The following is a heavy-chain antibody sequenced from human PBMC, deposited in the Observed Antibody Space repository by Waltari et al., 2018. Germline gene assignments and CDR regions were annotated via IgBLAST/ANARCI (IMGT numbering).Heavy chain of an antibody. D-gene: IGHD2-15*01. V-gene: IGHV4-4*06. J-gene: IGHJ4*02. CDR2: VRGDGRT. CDR3: ARDRGRGLYLDT. Sequence: WIGQVRGDGRTNYNPSFASRVIISLDTSTHHFALEVTSATAADTALYYCARDRGRGLYLDTWGQGILVPVAP.